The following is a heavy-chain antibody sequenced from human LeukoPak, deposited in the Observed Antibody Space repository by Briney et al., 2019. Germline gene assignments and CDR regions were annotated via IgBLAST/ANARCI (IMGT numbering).Heavy chain of an antibody. D-gene: IGHD6-13*01. V-gene: IGHV4-34*01. CDR1: GGSFSGYY. CDR3: ARDVTAGGTLDY. Sequence: SATLSLTCAVYGGSFSGYYWSGIRGPPGKGPEGIGEINHSGSTNYNPSLKSRVTISVDTSKNQFSLKLSSVTAADTAVYYCARDVTAGGTLDYWGQGALVTVSS. J-gene: IGHJ4*02. CDR2: INHSGST.